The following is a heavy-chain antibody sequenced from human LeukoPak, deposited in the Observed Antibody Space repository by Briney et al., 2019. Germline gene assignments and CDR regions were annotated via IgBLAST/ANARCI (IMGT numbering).Heavy chain of an antibody. CDR3: ARGSSDCGGDCYGAFDI. CDR1: GGSISSGDYY. Sequence: PSQTLSLTCTASGGSISSGDYYWSWIRQPPGKGLEWIGYIYYSGSAYYNPSLKSRVTISVDTSKNQFSLKLSSVTAADTAVYYCARGSSDCGGDCYGAFDIWGQGTMVTVSS. J-gene: IGHJ3*02. CDR2: IYYSGSA. D-gene: IGHD2-21*02. V-gene: IGHV4-30-4*01.